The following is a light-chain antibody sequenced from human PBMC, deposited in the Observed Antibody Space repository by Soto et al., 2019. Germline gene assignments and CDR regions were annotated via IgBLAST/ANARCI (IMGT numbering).Light chain of an antibody. CDR1: QSGSNNS. Sequence: EIVLTQSPGTLSLSPGERATLSCRASQSGSNNSLAWYQQKPGQAPRLLIHGASSRATGIPDRFSGSGSGTDFTLTISRLEPEDFAVYYCQQYGSSPRTFGQGTKVEV. J-gene: IGKJ1*01. CDR2: GAS. CDR3: QQYGSSPRT. V-gene: IGKV3-20*01.